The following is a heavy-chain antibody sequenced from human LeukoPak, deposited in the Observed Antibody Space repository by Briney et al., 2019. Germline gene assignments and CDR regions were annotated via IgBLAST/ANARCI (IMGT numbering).Heavy chain of an antibody. CDR2: IYYSGST. J-gene: IGHJ4*02. V-gene: IGHV4-59*01. D-gene: IGHD6-13*01. Sequence: SETLSLTCTVSGGSLSSYYWSWIRQPPGKGLEWIGYIYYSGSTNYNPSLKSRVTISVDTSKNQFSLKLSSVTAADTAVYYCASGIAAAGTLYYFDYWGQGTLVTVSS. CDR1: GGSLSSYY. CDR3: ASGIAAAGTLYYFDY.